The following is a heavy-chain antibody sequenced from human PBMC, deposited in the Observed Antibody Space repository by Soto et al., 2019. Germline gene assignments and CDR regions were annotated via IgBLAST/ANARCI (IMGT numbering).Heavy chain of an antibody. CDR2: TRNKANSYTT. Sequence: PGGSLRLSCAASGFTFSDHYMDWVRQAPGKGLEWVGRTRNKANSYTTEYAASVKGRFTISRDDSKNSLYLQMNSLKTEDTAVYYCAKYNAYNYGPYASGYYGMDVWGQGTKVTVSS. CDR1: GFTFSDHY. D-gene: IGHD5-18*01. V-gene: IGHV3-72*01. CDR3: AKYNAYNYGPYASGYYGMDV. J-gene: IGHJ6*02.